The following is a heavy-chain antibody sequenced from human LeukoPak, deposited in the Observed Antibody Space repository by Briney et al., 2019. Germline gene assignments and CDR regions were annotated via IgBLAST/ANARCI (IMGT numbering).Heavy chain of an antibody. CDR2: INSDGSST. J-gene: IGHJ5*02. CDR1: GFTFSSYW. D-gene: IGHD3-10*01. CDR3: YGFPADWFDP. V-gene: IGHV3-74*01. Sequence: PGGSLRLSCAASGFTFSSYWMHWVRHAPGKGLVWVSRINSDGSSTSYADSVKGRFTISRDNAKNTLYLQMNSLRAEDTAVYYCYGFPADWFDPWGQGSVVTVCS.